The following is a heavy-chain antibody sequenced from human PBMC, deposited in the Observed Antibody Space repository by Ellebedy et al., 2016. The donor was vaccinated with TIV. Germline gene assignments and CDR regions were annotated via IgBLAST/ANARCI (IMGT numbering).Heavy chain of an antibody. CDR3: SGAYGRATPKY. V-gene: IGHV4-61*01. D-gene: IGHD3-10*01. Sequence: MPSETLSLTCTVSGVSVNSANYYWTWTRQPPGKGLAWIGSFYSSGSTDYKPSLKSRVSISVDTSKNQFSLKLSSVTAADTAVYYCSGAYGRATPKYWGQGTLVTVSS. J-gene: IGHJ4*02. CDR1: GVSVNSANYY. CDR2: FYSSGST.